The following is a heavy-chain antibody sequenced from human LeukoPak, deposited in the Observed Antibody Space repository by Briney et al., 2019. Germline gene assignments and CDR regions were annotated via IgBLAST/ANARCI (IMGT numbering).Heavy chain of an antibody. CDR3: ARDLEQLPTRDY. V-gene: IGHV1-18*01. CDR2: ISAYNGST. Sequence: ASVKVSCKASGYTFTSYGISWVRQAPGQGLEWMGWISAYNGSTNYAQKLQGRVTMTTDTSTSTAYMELRSLRSDDTAVYYCARDLEQLPTRDYWGQGTLVTVSS. D-gene: IGHD6-13*01. CDR1: GYTFTSYG. J-gene: IGHJ4*02.